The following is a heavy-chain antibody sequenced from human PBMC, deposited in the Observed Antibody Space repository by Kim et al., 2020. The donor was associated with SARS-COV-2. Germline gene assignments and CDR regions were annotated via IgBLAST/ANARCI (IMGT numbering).Heavy chain of an antibody. CDR3: ARGNYFDP. J-gene: IGHJ5*02. D-gene: IGHD1-7*01. CDR2: TYYRSKWFN. V-gene: IGHV6-1*01. Sequence: SQTLSLTCAISGDSVSSNITTWNWIRQSPSRGLEWLGRTYYRSKWFNDYAVSVESRITINPDTSKNQFSLQLNSMTPEDTAVYYCARGNYFDPWGQGALVTVSS. CDR1: GDSVSSNITT.